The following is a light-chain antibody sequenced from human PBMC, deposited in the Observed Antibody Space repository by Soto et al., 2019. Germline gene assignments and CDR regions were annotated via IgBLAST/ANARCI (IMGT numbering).Light chain of an antibody. Sequence: DIHMTQSPSTLSSSVRDRVTITGVASQSISSWLAWYQQKPGKTPKLVIYKASILESGVPSRFSGSGSGTEFTLTISSLQPDDSATYYCQQYVSSPWTFGQGTKVDI. CDR1: QSISSW. CDR2: KAS. CDR3: QQYVSSPWT. J-gene: IGKJ1*01. V-gene: IGKV1-5*03.